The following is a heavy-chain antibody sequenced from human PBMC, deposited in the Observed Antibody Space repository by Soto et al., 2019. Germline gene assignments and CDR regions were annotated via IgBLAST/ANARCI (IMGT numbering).Heavy chain of an antibody. Sequence: EVQLLESGGGLVQPGGSLRLSCAASGFTFSTYAMSWVRQAPGKGLEWVSAISASGTSTYYADSVKGRFTISRDNSKNKLFLQMNSLRAEDTAVHYCARGLGYCSSTSCYIWFDYWGQGTLVTVSS. CDR2: ISASGTST. CDR1: GFTFSTYA. D-gene: IGHD2-2*02. CDR3: ARGLGYCSSTSCYIWFDY. V-gene: IGHV3-23*01. J-gene: IGHJ4*02.